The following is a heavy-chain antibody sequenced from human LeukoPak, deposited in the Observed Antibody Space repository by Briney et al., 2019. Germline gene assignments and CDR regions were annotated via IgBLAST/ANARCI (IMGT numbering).Heavy chain of an antibody. CDR1: GYTFTSYD. V-gene: IGHV1-8*01. D-gene: IGHD3-22*01. CDR2: MNPNSGNT. J-gene: IGHJ3*02. Sequence: GASVKVSCKASGYTFTSYDINWVRQATGQGLEWMGWMNPNSGNTGYAQKFQGRVTMTRNTSISTAYVELSSLRSEDTAVYYCARVSPTYYYDSSGYTDAFDIWGQGTMVTVSS. CDR3: ARVSPTYYYDSSGYTDAFDI.